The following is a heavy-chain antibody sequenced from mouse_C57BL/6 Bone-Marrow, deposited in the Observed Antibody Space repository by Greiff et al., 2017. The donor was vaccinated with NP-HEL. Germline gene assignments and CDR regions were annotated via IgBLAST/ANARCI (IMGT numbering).Heavy chain of an antibody. J-gene: IGHJ3*01. Sequence: EVQLQQSGAELVRPGASVKLSCTASGFNIKDYYMHWVKQRPEQGLEWIGRIDPEDGDTESAPKFQGQATMTADNSSYTASLQLSSLTSEDTAVYYCTTGGIYYDYDDGFAYWGQGTLVTVSA. CDR2: IDPEDGDT. D-gene: IGHD2-4*01. CDR3: TTGGIYYDYDDGFAY. CDR1: GFNIKDYY. V-gene: IGHV14-1*01.